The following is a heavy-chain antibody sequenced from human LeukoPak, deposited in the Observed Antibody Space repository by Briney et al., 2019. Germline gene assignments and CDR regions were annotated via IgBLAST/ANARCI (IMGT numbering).Heavy chain of an antibody. CDR3: ARRADFPDY. Sequence: PGGSLRLSCAASGFTFSSYGMYWVRQTPGKGLEWVSNINWNGGSTGYADSVKGRFTISRDNGKNSLYLQMNSLRAGDTAFYYCARRADFPDYWGRGTLVTVSS. D-gene: IGHD2-21*02. CDR1: GFTFSSYG. V-gene: IGHV3-20*04. J-gene: IGHJ4*02. CDR2: INWNGGST.